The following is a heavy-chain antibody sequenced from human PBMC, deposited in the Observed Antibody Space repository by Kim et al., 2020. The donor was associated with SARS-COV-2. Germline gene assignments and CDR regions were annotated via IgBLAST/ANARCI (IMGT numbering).Heavy chain of an antibody. D-gene: IGHD1-26*01. J-gene: IGHJ6*02. V-gene: IGHV3-64*01. CDR3: ARSRGSYYDYYYYYGMDV. Sequence: VQGRFTISRDNSKNTLYLQMGSLRAEDMAVYYCARSRGSYYDYYYYYGMDVWGQGTTVTVSS.